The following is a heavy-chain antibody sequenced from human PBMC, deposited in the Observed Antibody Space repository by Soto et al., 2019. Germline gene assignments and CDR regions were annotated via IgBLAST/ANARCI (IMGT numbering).Heavy chain of an antibody. V-gene: IGHV4-30-2*01. CDR1: GGSISSGGYS. Sequence: TLSLTCAVSGGSISSGGYSWSWIRQPPGKGLEWIGYIYHSGSTYYNPSLKSRVTISVDTSKNQFSLKLSSVTAADTAVYYCVRDGAATGSVYLDYWGQGTLVTVSS. J-gene: IGHJ4*02. D-gene: IGHD6-13*01. CDR3: VRDGAATGSVYLDY. CDR2: IYHSGST.